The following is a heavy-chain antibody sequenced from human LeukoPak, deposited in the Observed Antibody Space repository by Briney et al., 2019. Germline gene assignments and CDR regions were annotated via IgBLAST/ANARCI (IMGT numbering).Heavy chain of an antibody. CDR3: ARDVGGAGSF. Sequence: GGSLRLSCAASGYSFSSYWMHWVRQVPGKGLVWVSRIDNYGRTTDYADSVKGRFTISRDNVQNTLYLQMNSLNAEDTAVYYYARDVGGAGSFWGQGTLVTVSS. D-gene: IGHD3-10*01. V-gene: IGHV3-74*01. CDR2: IDNYGRTT. CDR1: GYSFSSYW. J-gene: IGHJ4*02.